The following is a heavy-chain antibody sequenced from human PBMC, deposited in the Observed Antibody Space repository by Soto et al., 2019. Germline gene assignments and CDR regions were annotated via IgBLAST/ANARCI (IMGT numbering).Heavy chain of an antibody. J-gene: IGHJ6*02. Sequence: QVQLQESGPGLVKPSQTLSLTCTVSGGSISSGGYYWSWIRQHPGKGLEWIGYIYYSGSTYYNPSLKSRVTISVDTSKTQFSLKLSSVTAADTAVYYCARDPYVVSRGAYYGMDVWGQGTTVTVSS. D-gene: IGHD2-15*01. CDR3: ARDPYVVSRGAYYGMDV. V-gene: IGHV4-31*03. CDR1: GGSISSGGYY. CDR2: IYYSGST.